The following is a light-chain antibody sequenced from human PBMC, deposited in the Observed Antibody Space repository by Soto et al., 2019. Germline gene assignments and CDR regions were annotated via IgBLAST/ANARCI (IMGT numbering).Light chain of an antibody. CDR2: GAS. V-gene: IGKV3-15*01. CDR1: ESVSSN. J-gene: IGKJ4*01. Sequence: EIVMTQSPATLSVSPGERVTLSCRASESVSSNLAWYQQKPGQAPRVVLYGASTRATGFPARFSGSGSGTEFTLTISSLQSEDFAVYYCQQYDNWSPLTVGGGTKVDIK. CDR3: QQYDNWSPLT.